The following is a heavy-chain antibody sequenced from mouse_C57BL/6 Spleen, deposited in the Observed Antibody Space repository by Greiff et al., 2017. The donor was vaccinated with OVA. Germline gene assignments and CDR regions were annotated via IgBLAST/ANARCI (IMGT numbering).Heavy chain of an antibody. J-gene: IGHJ3*01. CDR3: TRERDGNYPPWFSY. V-gene: IGHV5-9-1*02. CDR1: GFTFSSYA. CDR2: ISSGGDYI. Sequence: DVHLVESGEGLVKPGGSLKLSCAASGFTFSSYAMSRVRQTPEKRLEWVAYISSGGDYIYYADTVKGRFTISRDNARNTLYLQMSSLKSEDTAMYYCTRERDGNYPPWFSYWGQGLLVTVSA. D-gene: IGHD2-1*01.